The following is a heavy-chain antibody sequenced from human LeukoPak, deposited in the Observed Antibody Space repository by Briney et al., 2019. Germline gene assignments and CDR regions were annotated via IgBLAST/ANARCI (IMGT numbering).Heavy chain of an antibody. CDR2: IDYSGST. CDR1: GGCISSYY. V-gene: IGHV4-59*01. D-gene: IGHD1-26*01. CDR3: ARASSFEEPPGY. Sequence: SETLSLICTVPGGCISSYYWNWIQQPPAMGLDWIGYIDYSGSTKYNPSLKRRVTISVDTSKNQFSLKLSSVTAADTAVYYCARASSFEEPPGYWGQGTLVTVSS. J-gene: IGHJ4*02.